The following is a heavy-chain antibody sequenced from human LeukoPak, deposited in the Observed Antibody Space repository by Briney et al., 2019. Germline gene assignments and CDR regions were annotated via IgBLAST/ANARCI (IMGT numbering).Heavy chain of an antibody. Sequence: PSETLSLTCAVSGGSISSNNWWSWVRQSPVKGLEWIGEIYHSGSTNYSPSLKSRVTISVDKSKNQFSLKLSSVTAVDTAVYYCARVFGHGRDYYYYQMDVWGKGTTVTVSS. D-gene: IGHD3-3*01. CDR1: GGSISSNNW. CDR3: ARVFGHGRDYYYYQMDV. J-gene: IGHJ6*03. CDR2: IYHSGST. V-gene: IGHV4-4*02.